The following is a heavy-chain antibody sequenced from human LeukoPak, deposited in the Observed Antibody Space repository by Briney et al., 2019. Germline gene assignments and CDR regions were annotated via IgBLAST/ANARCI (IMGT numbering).Heavy chain of an antibody. D-gene: IGHD6-13*01. V-gene: IGHV3-74*01. CDR1: GFAFSSYW. CDR2: VNNDGSTT. J-gene: IGHJ4*02. CDR3: LAAAGTIG. Sequence: GGSLRLSCAASGFAFSSYWMHWVRQAPGKGLVWVSRVNNDGSTTSYANSVRGRFTISRDNTKNTLYLQMNSLRAEDTAVYFCLAAAGTIGWGQGTLVTVSS.